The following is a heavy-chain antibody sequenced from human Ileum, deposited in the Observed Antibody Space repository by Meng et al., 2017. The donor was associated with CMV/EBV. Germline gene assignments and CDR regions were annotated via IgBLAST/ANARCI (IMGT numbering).Heavy chain of an antibody. D-gene: IGHD7-27*01. CDR2: IRLNSGDT. Sequence: GQRVQSGTEMKRPGASVKVSCKASGDIFTGYYMHWFRQAPGQGLEWMGQIRLNSGDTHYAQKFQGRVTMTRDMSIITAYMELSSLMSDDTAVYYCARENWVYDYWGQGTLVTVSS. V-gene: IGHV1-2*06. CDR1: GDIFTGYY. J-gene: IGHJ4*02. CDR3: ARENWVYDY.